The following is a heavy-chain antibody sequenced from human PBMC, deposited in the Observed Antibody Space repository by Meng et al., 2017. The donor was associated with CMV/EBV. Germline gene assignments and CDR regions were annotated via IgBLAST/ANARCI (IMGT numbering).Heavy chain of an antibody. J-gene: IGHJ6*02. V-gene: IGHV3-74*01. Sequence: GESLKISCAASGFTFSSYWMHWVRQAPGKGLVWVSRINSDGSSTSYADSVKGRFTISRDNAKNTLYLQMNSLRAEDTAVYYCARGSSSSYYYYGMDVWGQGTTVTVSS. CDR2: INSDGSST. CDR3: ARGSSSSYYYYGMDV. D-gene: IGHD6-6*01. CDR1: GFTFSSYW.